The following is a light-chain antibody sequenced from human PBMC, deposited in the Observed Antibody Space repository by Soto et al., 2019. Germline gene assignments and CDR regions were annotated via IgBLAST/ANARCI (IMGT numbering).Light chain of an antibody. J-gene: IGKJ5*01. CDR3: QQYGSSPIT. Sequence: EIVLTHSPGTLCFSPWYRSNVYFSSSQSVSNSYLAWYQQKPGQAPRLLISGVSSRATGIPDRFSGSGSGTDFTLTISRLEPEDFAVYYCQQYGSSPITFGQGTRLEI. V-gene: IGKV3-20*01. CDR2: GVS. CDR1: QSVSNSY.